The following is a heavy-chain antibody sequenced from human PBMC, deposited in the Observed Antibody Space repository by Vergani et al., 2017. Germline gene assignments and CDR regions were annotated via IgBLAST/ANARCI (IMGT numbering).Heavy chain of an antibody. CDR2: ISWNSGSI. D-gene: IGHD3-16*02. Sequence: EVQLVESWGGLVQPGRSLRLSCAASGFTFDDYAMHWVRQAPGKGLEWVSGISWNSGSIGYADSVKGRFTISRDNAKNSLYLQMNSLRAEDTALYYCTGYYDYVWGSYRYSGAFDIWGQGTMVIVSS. CDR3: TGYYDYVWGSYRYSGAFDI. CDR1: GFTFDDYA. J-gene: IGHJ3*02. V-gene: IGHV3-9*01.